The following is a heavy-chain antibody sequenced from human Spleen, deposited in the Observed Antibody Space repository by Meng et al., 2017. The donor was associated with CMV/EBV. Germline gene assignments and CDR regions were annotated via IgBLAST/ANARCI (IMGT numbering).Heavy chain of an antibody. D-gene: IGHD3-22*01. V-gene: IGHV1-69*10. Sequence: GSPFNSNSIFWVRQAPGQGLEWMGGIITILSIANYAQWFQDRVTITAARSTSTAYMELMSLRFEDSAVYYCARGPYDSSGYSWFDPWGRGTLVTVSS. CDR2: IITILSIA. J-gene: IGHJ5*02. CDR1: GSPFNSNS. CDR3: ARGPYDSSGYSWFDP.